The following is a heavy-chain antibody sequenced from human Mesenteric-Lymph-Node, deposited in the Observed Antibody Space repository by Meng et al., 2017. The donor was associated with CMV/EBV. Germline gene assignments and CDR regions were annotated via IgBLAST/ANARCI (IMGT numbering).Heavy chain of an antibody. D-gene: IGHD3-10*01. Sequence: GESLKISCAASGFTFSFYWMHWVRQAPGKGLVWVSRINSDGSSTAYADSVKGRFTISRDIAKNTLFLQMNSLRAEDTAVYYCARARGYFDYWGQGTLVTVSS. CDR3: ARARGYFDY. V-gene: IGHV3-74*01. CDR2: INSDGSST. CDR1: GFTFSFYW. J-gene: IGHJ4*02.